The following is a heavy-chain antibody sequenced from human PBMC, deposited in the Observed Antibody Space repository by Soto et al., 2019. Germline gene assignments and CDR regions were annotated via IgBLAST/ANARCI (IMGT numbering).Heavy chain of an antibody. J-gene: IGHJ4*02. D-gene: IGHD3-10*01. CDR2: IKQDGSEK. V-gene: IGHV3-7*01. Sequence: VQLVESGGGLVQPGGSLRLSCAASGFTFSTYWMNWVRQAPGKGLEWVANIKQDGSEKYYVDSVKGRFTISRDNAKNSLYLQMNSLRAEDTGVYYCARAGRPGGPFDYWGQGTLVTVSS. CDR3: ARAGRPGGPFDY. CDR1: GFTFSTYW.